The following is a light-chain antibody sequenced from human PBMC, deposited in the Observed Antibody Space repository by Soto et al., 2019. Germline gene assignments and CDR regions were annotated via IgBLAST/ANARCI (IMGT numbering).Light chain of an antibody. CDR1: QSVSGSH. J-gene: IGKJ1*01. CDR3: QQYGSSPWT. CDR2: DAS. Sequence: EIVLTQSPATLSLSPGERATLSCGASQSVSGSHLAWYQQKPGLAPRLLIYDASSRATGIPDRFSGSGSGTDFTLTISRLEPEDFAVYYGQQYGSSPWTVGQGTKVEIK. V-gene: IGKV3D-20*01.